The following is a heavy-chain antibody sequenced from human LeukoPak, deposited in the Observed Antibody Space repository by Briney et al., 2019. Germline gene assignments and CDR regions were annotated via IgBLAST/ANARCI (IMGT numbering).Heavy chain of an antibody. CDR2: IKQDGSEK. V-gene: IGHV3-7*01. CDR1: GFTFSSYW. D-gene: IGHD3-22*01. Sequence: GGSLRLSCAASGFTFSSYWMSWVRQAPGKGLEWVAHIKQDGSEKYYVDSVKGRFTIARDNAKNSLYLQMNSLRAEDTAVYYCARETGYYYDSSGYSVDYWGQGTLVTVSS. J-gene: IGHJ4*02. CDR3: ARETGYYYDSSGYSVDY.